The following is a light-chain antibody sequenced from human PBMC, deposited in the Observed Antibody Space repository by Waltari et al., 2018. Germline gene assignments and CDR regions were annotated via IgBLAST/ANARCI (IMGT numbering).Light chain of an antibody. CDR3: CSYAASYVV. Sequence: QSALTQPRPVSGSPGQSVPLSCTGATSDAGGFTYVSWYHKHPGKAPNLMIYAVSNRPSGVPDRFSGSKSGYTASLTISGLQAEDEADYYCCSYAASYVVFGGGTKLTVL. J-gene: IGLJ2*01. CDR1: TSDAGGFTY. V-gene: IGLV2-11*01. CDR2: AVS.